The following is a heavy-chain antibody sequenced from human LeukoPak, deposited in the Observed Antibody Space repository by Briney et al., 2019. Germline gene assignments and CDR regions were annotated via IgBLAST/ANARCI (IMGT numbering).Heavy chain of an antibody. D-gene: IGHD6-6*01. V-gene: IGHV3-7*05. J-gene: IGHJ4*02. CDR3: ARIGYSSSSFDF. Sequence: GGRLRLSCAASGFTFSSYWMSWVRQAPGKGLEWVANMKQNGSVEYYVVSVKGLFTISRDNAKESLYLQMNSLRAEDTAVYYCARIGYSSSSFDFWGQGTLVTVSS. CDR1: GFTFSSYW. CDR2: MKQNGSVE.